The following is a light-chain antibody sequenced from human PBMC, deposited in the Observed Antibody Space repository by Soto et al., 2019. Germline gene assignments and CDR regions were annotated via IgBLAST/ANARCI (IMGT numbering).Light chain of an antibody. CDR1: SGHSSYI. V-gene: IGLV4-60*02. J-gene: IGLJ3*02. CDR2: LEGSGSY. Sequence: QLVLTQSSSASASLGSSVKLTCTLSSGHSSYIIAWHQQQPGKAPRYLMKLEGSGSYNRGGGVPDRFSGSSSGADRYLTSSNLQFEDEADYYCETWDSNTRVFGGGTKLTVL. CDR3: ETWDSNTRV.